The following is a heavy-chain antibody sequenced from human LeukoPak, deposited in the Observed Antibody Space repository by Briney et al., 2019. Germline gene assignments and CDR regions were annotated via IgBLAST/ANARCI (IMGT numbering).Heavy chain of an antibody. CDR3: ASAGHDGIGYKVC. D-gene: IGHD3-22*01. J-gene: IGHJ4*02. CDR2: IYHSGSA. V-gene: IGHV4-4*02. Sequence: SETLSLTCGVSGVSITSGNWWSWVRQPPGKGLEWIGEIYHSGSANYNPSLKSRVTISVDKSKNQFSLRLSSVTAADTAVYYCASAGHDGIGYKVCWGQGTLVTVSS. CDR1: GVSITSGNW.